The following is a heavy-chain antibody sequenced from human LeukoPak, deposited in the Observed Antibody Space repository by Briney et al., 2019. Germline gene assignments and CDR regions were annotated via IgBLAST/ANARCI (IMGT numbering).Heavy chain of an antibody. V-gene: IGHV4-38-2*01. CDR1: GYSISSGYY. Sequence: SETLSLTCAVSGYSISSGYYWGWIRHPPGKGLEWIGSIYHSGSTYYNPSLKSRVTISVDTPKNQFSLKLSSVTAADTAVYYCARQGSSSWYNYMDVWGKGTTVTVSS. CDR2: IYHSGST. CDR3: ARQGSSSWYNYMDV. J-gene: IGHJ6*03. D-gene: IGHD6-13*01.